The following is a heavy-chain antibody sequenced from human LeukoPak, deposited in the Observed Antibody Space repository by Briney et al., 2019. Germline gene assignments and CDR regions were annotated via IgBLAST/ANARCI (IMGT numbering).Heavy chain of an antibody. CDR2: IIPIFGTA. D-gene: IGHD6-13*01. J-gene: IGHJ2*01. CDR1: VGTFSSYA. Sequence: ASVKVSCKASVGTFSSYASSWVRQAPGQPLEWMGGIIPIFGTANYTQKFQGRVTITADKSTSTAYMELSSVRSEDTAVYYCACGYSSSWYEGWGRGTLVTVSS. V-gene: IGHV1-69*06. CDR3: ACGYSSSWYEG.